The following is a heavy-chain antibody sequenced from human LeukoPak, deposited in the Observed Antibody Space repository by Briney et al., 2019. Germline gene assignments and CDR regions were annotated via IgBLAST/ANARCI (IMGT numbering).Heavy chain of an antibody. CDR2: IYSGGST. J-gene: IGHJ4*02. D-gene: IGHD2-15*01. V-gene: IGHV3-53*04. CDR1: GFTVSSNY. Sequence: GGSLRLSCAASGFTVSSNYMSWVRQAPGKGLEWVSVIYSGGSTYYADSVKGRFTISRHNSKNTLYLQMNSLRAEDTAVYYCARMVVAATYESFDYWGQGTLVTVSS. CDR3: ARMVVAATYESFDY.